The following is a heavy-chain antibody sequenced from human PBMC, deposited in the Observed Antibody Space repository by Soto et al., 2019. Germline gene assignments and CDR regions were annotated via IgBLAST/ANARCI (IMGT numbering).Heavy chain of an antibody. CDR1: GFTFSNYA. V-gene: IGHV3-23*01. CDR2: IRNSGGST. CDR3: AKGERGYCSGGSCYLGDY. D-gene: IGHD2-15*01. J-gene: IGHJ4*02. Sequence: GGSLRLSCVVSGFTFSNYAMSWVRQAPGKGLEWVSGIRNSGGSTYYADSVKGRLTISRDNSKNTLYLQMNSLRAEDTAIYYCAKGERGYCSGGSCYLGDYWGQGA.